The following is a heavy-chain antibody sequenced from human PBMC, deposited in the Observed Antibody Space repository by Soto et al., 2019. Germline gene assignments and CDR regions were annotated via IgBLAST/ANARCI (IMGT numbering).Heavy chain of an antibody. D-gene: IGHD3-10*01. CDR1: GFTFSTYG. CDR2: ISGSGGTT. CDR3: AKHNFAYDSGSGSNYYYGLDV. V-gene: IGHV3-23*01. Sequence: GGSLRLSCAASGFTFSTYGMGWVRQAPGKGLEWVSGISGSGGTTYYLDSVKGRFTISRDNSKNTLDLQINSLRAEDTAVYYCAKHNFAYDSGSGSNYYYGLDVRAQRTTVTVSS. J-gene: IGHJ6*02.